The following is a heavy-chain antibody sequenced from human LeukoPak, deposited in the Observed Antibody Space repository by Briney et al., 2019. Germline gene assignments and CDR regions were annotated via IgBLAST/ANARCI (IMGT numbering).Heavy chain of an antibody. V-gene: IGHV1-24*01. CDR3: ATGILGSGRHYYYGMDV. CDR2: FDPEDGET. Sequence: ASVKVSCKVSGYTLTELSMHWVRQAPGKGLEWMGGFDPEDGETIYAQKFQGRVTMTEDTSTDTAYMELSSLRSEDTAVYYCATGILGSGRHYYYGMDVWGQGTTVTVSS. D-gene: IGHD3-10*01. J-gene: IGHJ6*02. CDR1: GYTLTELS.